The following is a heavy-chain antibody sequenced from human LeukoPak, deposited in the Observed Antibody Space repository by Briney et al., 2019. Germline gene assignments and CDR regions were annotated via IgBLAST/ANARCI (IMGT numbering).Heavy chain of an antibody. J-gene: IGHJ4*02. CDR3: AKDCSSTSCPTSDY. Sequence: GGSLRLSCAASGFTFSSYAMSWVRQAPRQGLEWVSAISGSGVSTYYTDSVKGRFTISRDNSKNTLYLQMNSLRAEDTAVYYCAKDCSSTSCPTSDYWGQGTLVTVSS. CDR1: GFTFSSYA. V-gene: IGHV3-23*01. CDR2: ISGSGVST. D-gene: IGHD2-2*01.